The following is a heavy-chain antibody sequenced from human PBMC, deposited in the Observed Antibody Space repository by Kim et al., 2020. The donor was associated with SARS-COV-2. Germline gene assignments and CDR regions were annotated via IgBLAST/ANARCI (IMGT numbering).Heavy chain of an antibody. D-gene: IGHD3-10*01. CDR3: ARETSRGDDAFDI. V-gene: IGHV4-34*01. CDR2: INHRGST. Sequence: SETLSLTCAVYGESFRNFYWSWIRQPPGKGLEWIWEINHRGSTNYNPSLKSRVTISVDTSKNQFSLKLNSVTAADTAVYYCARETSRGDDAFDIWGQGTLVTVSS. CDR1: GESFRNFY. J-gene: IGHJ3*02.